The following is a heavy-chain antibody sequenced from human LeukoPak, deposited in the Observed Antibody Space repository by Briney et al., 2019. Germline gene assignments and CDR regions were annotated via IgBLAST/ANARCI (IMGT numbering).Heavy chain of an antibody. V-gene: IGHV4-39*07. J-gene: IGHJ6*03. CDR2: IYYSGST. Sequence: PSETLSLTCTVSGGSISSSSYYWGWIRQPPGKGLEWIGSIYYSGSTYYNPSLKSRVTISVDTAKNQFSLKLNSVTAADTAVYYCARVDGGSGSHGIWHVNYYMDVWGKGTTVTVSS. CDR1: GGSISSSSYY. CDR3: ARVDGGSGSHGIWHVNYYMDV. D-gene: IGHD3-10*01.